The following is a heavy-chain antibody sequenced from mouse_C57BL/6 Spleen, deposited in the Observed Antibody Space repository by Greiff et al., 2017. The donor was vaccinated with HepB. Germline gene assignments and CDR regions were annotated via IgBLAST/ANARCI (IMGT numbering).Heavy chain of an antibody. CDR2: IDPSDSYT. CDR3: ARSEGNLFAY. CDR1: GYTFTSYW. Sequence: QVQLQQPGAELVMPGASVKLSCKASGYTFTSYWMHWVKQRPGQGLEWIGEIDPSDSYTNYNQKFKGKSTLTVDKSSSTAYMQLSSLTSEDSAVYYCARSEGNLFAYWGQGTLVTVSA. V-gene: IGHV1-69*01. D-gene: IGHD2-1*01. J-gene: IGHJ3*01.